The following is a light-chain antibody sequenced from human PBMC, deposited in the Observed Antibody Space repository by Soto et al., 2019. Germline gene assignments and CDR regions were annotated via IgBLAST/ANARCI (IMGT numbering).Light chain of an antibody. CDR3: SSYAGSNIYVV. V-gene: IGLV2-8*01. CDR2: EVS. J-gene: IGLJ2*01. Sequence: QSALTQPPSASGSPGQSVTISCTGTCSDVGGYNYVSWYQQHPGKAPKPMIYEVSKRPSGVPDRFSGSKSGNTASLTVSGLQAEDEADYYCSSYAGSNIYVVFGGGTKLTVL. CDR1: CSDVGGYNY.